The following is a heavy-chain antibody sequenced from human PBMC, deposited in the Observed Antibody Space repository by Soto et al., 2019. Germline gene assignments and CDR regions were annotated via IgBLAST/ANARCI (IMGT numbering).Heavy chain of an antibody. Sequence: VQLGESGGGVVQPGRSLRLSCAASGFTFNNYGMHLVRQATGKGLEWVATISNDGSDKYYADSVKGRLTISRDNSKNTVYLQMNSLRAEETAVYYCAKDQGIAASHGIDWGQGTMVTVSS. CDR1: GFTFNNYG. J-gene: IGHJ3*01. V-gene: IGHV3-30*18. CDR2: ISNDGSDK. D-gene: IGHD6-13*01. CDR3: AKDQGIAASHGID.